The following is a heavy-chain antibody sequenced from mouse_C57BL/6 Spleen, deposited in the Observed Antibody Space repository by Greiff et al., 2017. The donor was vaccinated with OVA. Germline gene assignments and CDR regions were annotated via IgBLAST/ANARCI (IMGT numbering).Heavy chain of an antibody. CDR3: ARDSPITTVVAGGAMDY. CDR1: GYSITSGYY. V-gene: IGHV3-6*01. D-gene: IGHD1-1*01. J-gene: IGHJ4*01. Sequence: EVKLQESGPGLVKPSQSLSLTCSVTGYSITSGYYWNWIRQFPGNKLEWMGYISYDGSNNYNPSLKNRISITRDTSKNQFFLKLNSVTTEDTATYYCARDSPITTVVAGGAMDYWGQGTSVTVSS. CDR2: ISYDGSN.